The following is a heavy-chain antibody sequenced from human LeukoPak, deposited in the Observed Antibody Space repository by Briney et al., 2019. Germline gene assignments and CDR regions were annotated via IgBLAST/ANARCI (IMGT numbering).Heavy chain of an antibody. CDR2: ISDRGTYI. CDR1: GFTFSTYS. D-gene: IGHD5-18*01. V-gene: IGHV3-21*04. Sequence: PGGSLRLSCTASGFTFSTYSMNWVRQAPGKGLEWVASISDRGTYIYYADSVKGRFTISRDNAKNSLYLQMNSLRAEDTAVYYCASQGGYSYGPEDYWGQGTLVTVSS. J-gene: IGHJ4*02. CDR3: ASQGGYSYGPEDY.